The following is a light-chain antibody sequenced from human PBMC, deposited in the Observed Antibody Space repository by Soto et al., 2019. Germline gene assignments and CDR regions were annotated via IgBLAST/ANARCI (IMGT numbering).Light chain of an antibody. J-gene: IGKJ2*01. CDR2: AAS. Sequence: DIQMTQSPSSLSASVGDRVSITCRASQGIKRDLAWYQQKPGKAPKRLIYAASSLQSGVPSRFSGSGSWTEFTLTISSLQPVDFATYYCLQHNSYPYTFGQGTRLEIK. V-gene: IGKV1-17*01. CDR3: LQHNSYPYT. CDR1: QGIKRD.